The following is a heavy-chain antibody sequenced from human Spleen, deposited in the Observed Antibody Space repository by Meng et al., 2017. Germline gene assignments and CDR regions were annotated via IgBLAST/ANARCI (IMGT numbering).Heavy chain of an antibody. Sequence: GGSLRLSCAASRFSISSHWRSWVRQDPGKGLEWVANIKQDGSEKYYVDSVKGRFTITRDNAKNSLHLQMNSLRAEDTAVYYCARGRTTYIYGQGTMVTVSS. CDR3: ARGRTTYI. CDR1: RFSISSHW. V-gene: IGHV3-7*03. D-gene: IGHD2/OR15-2a*01. CDR2: IKQDGSEK. J-gene: IGHJ3*02.